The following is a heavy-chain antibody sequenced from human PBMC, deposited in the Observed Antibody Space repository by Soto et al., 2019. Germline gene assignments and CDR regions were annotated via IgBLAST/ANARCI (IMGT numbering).Heavy chain of an antibody. J-gene: IGHJ6*02. V-gene: IGHV3-30*18. D-gene: IGHD5-12*01. CDR2: LSYDGSNK. Sequence: GSLRLSCAASGFTFSSYGMHWVRQAPGKGLEWVAGLSYDGSNKYYADSVKGRFTISRDNSKNTLYLQMNSLRAEDMAVYYCAKDRSGYHGYYYGMDVWGQGTTVTVSS. CDR1: GFTFSSYG. CDR3: AKDRSGYHGYYYGMDV.